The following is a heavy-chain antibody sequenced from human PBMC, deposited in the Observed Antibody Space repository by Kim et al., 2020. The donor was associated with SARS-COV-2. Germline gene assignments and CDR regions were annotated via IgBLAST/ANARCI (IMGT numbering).Heavy chain of an antibody. D-gene: IGHD3-10*01. CDR1: GGSFSGYY. CDR3: ARGYGSGSYYYYYGMDV. Sequence: SETLSLTCAVYGGSFSGYYWSWIRQPPGKGLEWIGEINHSGSTNYNPSLKSRVTISVDTSKNQFSLKLSSVTAADTAVYYCARGYGSGSYYYYYGMDVWGQGTTVTVSS. J-gene: IGHJ6*02. V-gene: IGHV4-34*01. CDR2: INHSGST.